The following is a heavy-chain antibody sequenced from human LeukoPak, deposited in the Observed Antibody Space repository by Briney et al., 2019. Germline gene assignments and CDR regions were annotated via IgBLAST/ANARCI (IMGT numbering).Heavy chain of an antibody. CDR2: LYYSWST. CDR3: ARDTRRSYFFMDV. CDR1: GDSISSHY. D-gene: IGHD1-14*01. V-gene: IGHV4-59*11. Sequence: SETLSLTCTVSGDSISSHYWICIRQPPGKGLEWIGYLYYSWSTKYNPSLKSRVTISVDTSKNQFSLKLNSVTAADTAVYYCARDTRRSYFFMDVWGKGTTVTVSS. J-gene: IGHJ6*03.